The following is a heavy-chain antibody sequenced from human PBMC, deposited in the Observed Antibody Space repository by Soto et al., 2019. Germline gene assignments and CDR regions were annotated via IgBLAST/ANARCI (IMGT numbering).Heavy chain of an antibody. D-gene: IGHD3-22*01. CDR3: ARVIQYCYDSSGYVKYFDL. CDR1: GFTVSSNY. Sequence: EVQLVETGGGLIQPGGSLRLSCAASGFTVSSNYMSWVRQAPGKGLEWVSVIYSGGSTYYADSVKGRFTISRDNSKNTLYLQMNSLRAEDTAVYYCARVIQYCYDSSGYVKYFDLWGRGTLVTVSS. V-gene: IGHV3-53*02. CDR2: IYSGGST. J-gene: IGHJ2*01.